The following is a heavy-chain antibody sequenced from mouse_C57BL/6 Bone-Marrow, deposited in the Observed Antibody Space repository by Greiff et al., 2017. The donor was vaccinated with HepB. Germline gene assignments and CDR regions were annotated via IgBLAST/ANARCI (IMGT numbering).Heavy chain of an antibody. CDR2: IDPANGNT. CDR3: ARGYSNFPWFAY. D-gene: IGHD2-5*01. J-gene: IGHJ3*01. Sequence: VQLQQSVAELVRPGASVKLSCTASGFNIKNTYMHCVKQRPEQGLEWIGRIDPANGNTKYAPKFQGKATITADTSSNTAYLQLSSLTSEDTAIYYCARGYSNFPWFAYWGQGTLVTVSA. CDR1: GFNIKNTY. V-gene: IGHV14-3*01.